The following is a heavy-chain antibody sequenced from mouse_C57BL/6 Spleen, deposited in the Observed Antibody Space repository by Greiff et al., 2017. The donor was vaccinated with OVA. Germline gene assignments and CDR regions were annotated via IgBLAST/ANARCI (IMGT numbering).Heavy chain of an antibody. CDR3: VRGRDSNFFAY. D-gene: IGHD2-5*01. CDR1: GFTFNTYA. Sequence: EVQGVESGGGLVQPKGSLKLSCAASGFTFNTYAMHWVRQAPGKGLEWVARIRSKSSNYATYYADSVKDRFTISRDDSQRMLYLQMSNLKPEATAMYYSVRGRDSNFFAYWGQGTLVTVSA. J-gene: IGHJ3*01. V-gene: IGHV10-3*01. CDR2: IRSKSSNYAT.